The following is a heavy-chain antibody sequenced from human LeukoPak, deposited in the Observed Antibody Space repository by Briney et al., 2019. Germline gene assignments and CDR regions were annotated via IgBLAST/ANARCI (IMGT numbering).Heavy chain of an antibody. Sequence: SLRLSCAASGFTFDDYAMHWVRQAPGKGLEWVSGISWNSGSIGYADSVKGRFTISRDNAKNSLYLQMNSLRAEDTALYYCAKDQNYGDYYYSMDVWGQGTTVTVSS. D-gene: IGHD4-17*01. V-gene: IGHV3-9*01. J-gene: IGHJ6*02. CDR3: AKDQNYGDYYYSMDV. CDR2: ISWNSGSI. CDR1: GFTFDDYA.